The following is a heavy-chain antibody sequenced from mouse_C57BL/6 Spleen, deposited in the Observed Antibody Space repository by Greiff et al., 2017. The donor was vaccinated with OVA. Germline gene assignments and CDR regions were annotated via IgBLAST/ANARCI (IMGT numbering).Heavy chain of an antibody. J-gene: IGHJ4*01. CDR2: IYPGNSDT. Sequence: EVQLQQSGTVLARPGASVKMSCKTSGYTFTSYWMHWVKQRPGQGLEWIGAIYPGNSDTSYNQKFKGKAKLTAVTSASTAYMELSSLTNEDSAVYYCTRNYYGNFSYAMDYWGQGTSVTVSS. D-gene: IGHD2-1*01. V-gene: IGHV1-5*01. CDR1: GYTFTSYW. CDR3: TRNYYGNFSYAMDY.